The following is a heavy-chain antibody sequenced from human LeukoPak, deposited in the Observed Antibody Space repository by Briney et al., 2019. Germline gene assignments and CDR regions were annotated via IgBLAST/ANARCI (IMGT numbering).Heavy chain of an antibody. J-gene: IGHJ6*02. V-gene: IGHV3-7*03. CDR3: ARNNGMDV. CDR1: GFTLSNHW. CDR2: VNRDGSET. Sequence: GGSLRLSCAASGFTLSNHWMTWIRQVPGRGPEWVANVNRDGSETYYLDSVKGRFTISKDNAKNSLYLQMNSLRAEDTALYHCARNNGMDVWGQGTTVIVSS.